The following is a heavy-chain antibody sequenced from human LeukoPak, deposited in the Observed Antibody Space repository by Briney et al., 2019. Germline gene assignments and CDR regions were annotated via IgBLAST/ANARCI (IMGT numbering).Heavy chain of an antibody. CDR2: VYYSAIT. CDR1: GRSISSTDYY. Sequence: SETLSLTCTVSGRSISSTDYYWGWIRQPPGKGLEWIGTVYYSAITYYNPSLKSRVTISVDTSKNQFSLKVRSVTAADTAVYYCARVTRGYCGGECVGSSFDYWGQGTLVTVSS. D-gene: IGHD2-21*01. J-gene: IGHJ4*02. CDR3: ARVTRGYCGGECVGSSFDY. V-gene: IGHV4-39*07.